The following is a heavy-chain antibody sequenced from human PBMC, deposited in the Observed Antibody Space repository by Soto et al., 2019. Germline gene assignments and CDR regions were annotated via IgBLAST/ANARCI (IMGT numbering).Heavy chain of an antibody. D-gene: IGHD6-13*01. CDR2: IIPILGIA. CDR3: ARMGSSSWCGGDFQH. CDR1: GGTFSSYT. J-gene: IGHJ1*01. Sequence: QVQLVQSGAEVKKPGSSVKVSCKASGGTFSSYTISWVRQAPGQGLEWMGRIIPILGIANYAQKFQGRVTITADKSTSTAYMELSSLRSEDTAVYYCARMGSSSWCGGDFQHWGQGTLVTVSS. V-gene: IGHV1-69*02.